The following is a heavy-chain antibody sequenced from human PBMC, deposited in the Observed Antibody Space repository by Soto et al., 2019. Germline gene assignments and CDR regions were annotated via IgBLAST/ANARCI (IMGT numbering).Heavy chain of an antibody. V-gene: IGHV3-23*01. J-gene: IGHJ4*02. Sequence: QLGGSMRLTCASSGFTFSSYAMSWVRQVPGKGLEWVSAISGSGGSTYYADSVKGRFTISRDNSKNTLYLQMNSLRAEDTAVYYCAKVIVVPAATFDYCGQGTLVTVSS. D-gene: IGHD2-2*01. CDR1: GFTFSSYA. CDR3: AKVIVVPAATFDY. CDR2: ISGSGGST.